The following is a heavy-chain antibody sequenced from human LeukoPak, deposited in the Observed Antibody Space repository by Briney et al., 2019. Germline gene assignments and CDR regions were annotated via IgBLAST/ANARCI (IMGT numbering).Heavy chain of an antibody. CDR2: ISGNGGST. D-gene: IGHD3-9*01. CDR1: GFSFSSYT. Sequence: GSRRLSCAASGFSFSSYTIHWVRQAPGKGLEYVSAISGNGGSTYYADSVKGRFTISRDKSKNTLYLQMGSLRAEDMAVYYCAKGVGYNTDWYYFDYWGQGTLVTVSS. CDR3: AKGVGYNTDWYYFDY. J-gene: IGHJ4*02. V-gene: IGHV3-64*02.